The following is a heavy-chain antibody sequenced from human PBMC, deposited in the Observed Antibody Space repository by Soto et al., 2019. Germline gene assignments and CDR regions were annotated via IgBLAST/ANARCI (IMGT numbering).Heavy chain of an antibody. CDR2: IKSKTDGGTT. Sequence: PGGSLRLACAASGFTFSASYMGWSRPAAGGGLEWGGRIKSKTDGGTTDYAATVKGRVAIARDDSKNMVYLQMNSLKTEDTGIYYCTTDANSPMIVVHFYHWGQGTLVTVSS. CDR3: TTDANSPMIVVHFYH. V-gene: IGHV3-15*01. J-gene: IGHJ4*02. CDR1: GFTFSASY. D-gene: IGHD3-16*02.